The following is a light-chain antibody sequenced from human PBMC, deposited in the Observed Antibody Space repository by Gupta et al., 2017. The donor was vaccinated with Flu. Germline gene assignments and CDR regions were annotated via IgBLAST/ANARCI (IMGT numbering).Light chain of an antibody. CDR2: QDI. V-gene: IGLV3-1*01. J-gene: IGLJ2*01. CDR3: QAWDSGTCG. CDR1: ELGDIY. Sequence: SFELTQPPSVSVSPGQPATITCSGTGNELGDIYVSWYQQKPGQSPVLVIYQDIQRASGIPERFSGSNSGDTATLSISETQAMDEADYYCQAWDSGTCGFGGGTKLTVL.